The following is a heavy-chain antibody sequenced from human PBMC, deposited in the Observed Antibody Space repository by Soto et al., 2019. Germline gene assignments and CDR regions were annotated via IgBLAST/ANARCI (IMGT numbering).Heavy chain of an antibody. CDR1: GFTFRSYA. CDR2: ISYDGSNQ. D-gene: IGHD2-15*01. J-gene: IGHJ4*02. V-gene: IGHV3-30-3*01. CDR3: ARDSGNYFEY. Sequence: QVQLVESGGGVAQPGRSLRLACAASGFTFRSYAMHWVRQAPGKGLEWVAAISYDGSNQYYPDSVEGRFTISRDNSKNTLYLQMNSLRAEDTAVYYCARDSGNYFEYWGQGTLVTVSS.